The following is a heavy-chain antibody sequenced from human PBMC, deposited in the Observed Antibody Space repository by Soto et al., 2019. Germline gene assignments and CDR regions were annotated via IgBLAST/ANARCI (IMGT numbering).Heavy chain of an antibody. J-gene: IGHJ4*02. CDR1: GGSISSSSYY. V-gene: IGHV4-39*01. CDR3: ARQGSSSSWYRVNYFDY. CDR2: IYYSGST. Sequence: PSETLCLTCTVSGGSISSSSYYWGWIRQPPGKGLEWIGSIYYSGSTYYSPSLKSRVTISVDTSKNQFSLKLSSVTAADTAVYYCARQGSSSSWYRVNYFDYWGQGTLVTVSS. D-gene: IGHD6-13*01.